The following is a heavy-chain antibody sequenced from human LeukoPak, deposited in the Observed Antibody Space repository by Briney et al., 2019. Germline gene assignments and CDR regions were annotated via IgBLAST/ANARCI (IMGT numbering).Heavy chain of an antibody. Sequence: PGGSLRLSCAASGFTFSSYSMNWVRQAPGKGLEWVSSISSSSSYIYYADSVKGRFTISRDNAKNSLYLQMNSLRAEDTPGYYCARDIVVVPAGAETYYFDYWGQGTLVTVSS. J-gene: IGHJ4*02. CDR2: ISSSSSYI. CDR3: ARDIVVVPAGAETYYFDY. V-gene: IGHV3-21*01. CDR1: GFTFSSYS. D-gene: IGHD2-2*01.